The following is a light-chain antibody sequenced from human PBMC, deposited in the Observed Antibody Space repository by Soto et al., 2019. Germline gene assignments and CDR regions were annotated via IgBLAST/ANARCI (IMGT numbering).Light chain of an antibody. CDR1: QSVSSS. J-gene: IGKJ2*01. V-gene: IGKV3-11*01. Sequence: EIVLTQSPATLSLSPGERATLACRASQSVSSSLAWYQQKPGQAPRRLIHGASNSATGIPARCSGSGSGTDFSLTISSLESEEFEVYYWQHRCKWPRTFGQGTKLEIK. CDR3: QHRCKWPRT. CDR2: GAS.